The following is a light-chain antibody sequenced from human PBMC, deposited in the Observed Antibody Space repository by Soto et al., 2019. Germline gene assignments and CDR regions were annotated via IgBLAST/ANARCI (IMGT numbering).Light chain of an antibody. CDR3: CSYAGSSTFHYV. CDR1: SSDVGSYNL. CDR2: EVS. V-gene: IGLV2-23*02. Sequence: QSVLTQPAPVSGSPGQSITISCTGTSSDVGSYNLVSWYQQHPGKAPKLMICEVSKRPSGVSNRFSGSKSGNTASLTISGLEVEDEADYYCCSYAGSSTFHYVFGTGTKVTVL. J-gene: IGLJ1*01.